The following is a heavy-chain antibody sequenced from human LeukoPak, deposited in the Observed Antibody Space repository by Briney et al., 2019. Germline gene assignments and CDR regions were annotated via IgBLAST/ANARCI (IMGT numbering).Heavy chain of an antibody. CDR3: ANQRSGSYLKFDY. D-gene: IGHD3-10*01. V-gene: IGHV3-74*01. CDR1: GFTFSSYW. Sequence: HPGGSLRLSCAASGFTFSSYWMHWVRQAPGKGLVWVSRINTDGSSTSYADSVKGRFTISRDNSKNTLYLQMNSLRAEDTAVYYCANQRSGSYLKFDYWGQGTLVTVSS. CDR2: INTDGSST. J-gene: IGHJ4*02.